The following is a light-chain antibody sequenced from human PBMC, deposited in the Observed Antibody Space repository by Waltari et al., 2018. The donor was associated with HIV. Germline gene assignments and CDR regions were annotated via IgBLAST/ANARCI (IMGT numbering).Light chain of an antibody. CDR2: EAS. V-gene: IGKV3-11*01. Sequence: EIVLTQSPATVVLPHGERATPSCRASQSVNYYLVWYQQKPGQAPRLLIYEASKRATGIPARFSGSGSGTDFTLTISSLEPEDFAVYYCQHRYNWPRTFGQGTKVEIK. CDR3: QHRYNWPRT. CDR1: QSVNYY. J-gene: IGKJ1*01.